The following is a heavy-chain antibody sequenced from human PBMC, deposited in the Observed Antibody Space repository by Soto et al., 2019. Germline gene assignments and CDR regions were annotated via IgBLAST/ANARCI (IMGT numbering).Heavy chain of an antibody. CDR2: ISSSGSTI. D-gene: IGHD3-3*01. V-gene: IGHV3-48*03. CDR3: ERESGFASCWFDP. Sequence: GGSLRLSCAASGFTFSSYEMNWVRQAPGKGLEWVSYISSSGSTIYYADSVKGRFTISRDNAKNSLYLQMNSLRAEDTAVYYCERESGFASCWFDPWGQGTLVTVSS. CDR1: GFTFSSYE. J-gene: IGHJ5*02.